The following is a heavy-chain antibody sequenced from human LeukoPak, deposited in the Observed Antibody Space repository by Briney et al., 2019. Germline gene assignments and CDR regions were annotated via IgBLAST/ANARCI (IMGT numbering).Heavy chain of an antibody. CDR2: ISYDGSNK. D-gene: IGHD6-13*01. CDR1: RFTFSSYA. V-gene: IGHV3-30-3*01. J-gene: IGHJ4*02. CDR3: ARDQEGYSSSCIY. Sequence: GRSLRLSCAASRFTFSSYAMHWVRQAPGKGLEWVAVISYDGSNKYYADSVKGRFTISRDNSKNTLYLQMNSLRAEDTAVYYCARDQEGYSSSCIYWGQGTLVTVSS.